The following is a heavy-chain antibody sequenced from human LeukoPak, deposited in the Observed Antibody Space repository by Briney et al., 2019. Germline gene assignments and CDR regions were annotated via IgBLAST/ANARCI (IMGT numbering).Heavy chain of an antibody. J-gene: IGHJ3*02. CDR1: GGSISSYY. CDR3: ARDYGIAVAGTGAFDI. V-gene: IGHV4-59*12. D-gene: IGHD6-19*01. Sequence: SETLSLTCTVSGGSISSYYWSWIRQPPGKGLEWIGYIYYSGSTNYNPSLKSRVTISVDTSKNQFSLKLSSVTAADTAVYYCARDYGIAVAGTGAFDIWGQGTMVTVSS. CDR2: IYYSGST.